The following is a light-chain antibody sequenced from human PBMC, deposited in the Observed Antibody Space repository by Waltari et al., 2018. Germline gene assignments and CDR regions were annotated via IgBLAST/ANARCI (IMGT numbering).Light chain of an antibody. Sequence: EIVMTQSPVTLSVSPGERATLSCRASQSVSSNFAWYQQKPGHAPRLLIYGASTGATGIPARFSGSGSGTEFTLTISSLQSEDFAVYYCQQYNNWPRTFGQGTKVEIK. CDR2: GAS. CDR3: QQYNNWPRT. V-gene: IGKV3-15*01. CDR1: QSVSSN. J-gene: IGKJ1*01.